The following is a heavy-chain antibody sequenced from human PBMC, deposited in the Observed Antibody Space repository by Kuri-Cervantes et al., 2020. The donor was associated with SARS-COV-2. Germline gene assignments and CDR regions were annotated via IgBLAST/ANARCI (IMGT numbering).Heavy chain of an antibody. J-gene: IGHJ4*02. CDR3: AKTLRVYSSSPFDY. V-gene: IGHV3-23*01. CDR1: GFTFSSYA. D-gene: IGHD6-13*01. Sequence: GESLKISCAASGFTFSSYAMSWVRQAPGKGLEWVSAISGSGGSTYYADSVKGRSTISRDNSKNTLYLQMNSLRAEDTAVYYCAKTLRVYSSSPFDYWGQGTLVTVSS. CDR2: ISGSGGST.